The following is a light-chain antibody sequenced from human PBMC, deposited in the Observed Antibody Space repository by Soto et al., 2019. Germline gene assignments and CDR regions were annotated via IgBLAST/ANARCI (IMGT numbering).Light chain of an antibody. CDR2: GNS. J-gene: IGLJ1*01. CDR1: SSNIGAGYD. Sequence: QSVLTQPPSVSGAPGQRVTISCTGSSSNIGAGYDVHWYQQLPGTAPKLLIYGNSNRPSGVPDRFSGSKSGTSASLAITGLQAEDEADYYCQSYDSSLRASHYVFGTGSK. CDR3: QSYDSSLRASHYV. V-gene: IGLV1-40*01.